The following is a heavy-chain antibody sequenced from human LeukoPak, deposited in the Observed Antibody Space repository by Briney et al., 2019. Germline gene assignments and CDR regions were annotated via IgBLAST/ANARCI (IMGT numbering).Heavy chain of an antibody. CDR1: GYTFTIYG. D-gene: IGHD1-26*01. Sequence: ASVKVSCKASGYTFTIYGISWVRQAPGQGVEWMGWISAYNGNTDYAQKFQGRVTMTTDTSTSTAYMEVRSLRSDDTALYYSVRAYSGSYYYYWGQGTLVTVSS. CDR3: VRAYSGSYYYY. J-gene: IGHJ4*02. V-gene: IGHV1-18*01. CDR2: ISAYNGNT.